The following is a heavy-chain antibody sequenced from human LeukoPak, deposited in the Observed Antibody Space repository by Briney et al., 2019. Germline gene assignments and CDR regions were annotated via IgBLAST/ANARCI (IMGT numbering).Heavy chain of an antibody. CDR2: INPNSGGT. CDR1: GYTFTGYY. Sequence: ASVKVSCKASGYTFTGYYMHWVRQAPGQGLEWMGWINPNSGGTNYAQKFQGRVTMTRDTSISTAYMELSRLRSDDTAVYYCARDLRRLWFGELRGGYYMDVWGKGTTVTVSS. J-gene: IGHJ6*03. CDR3: ARDLRRLWFGELRGGYYMDV. V-gene: IGHV1-2*02. D-gene: IGHD3-10*01.